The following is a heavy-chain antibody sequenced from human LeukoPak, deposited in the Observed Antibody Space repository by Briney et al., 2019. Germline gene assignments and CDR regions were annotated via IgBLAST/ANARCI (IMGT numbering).Heavy chain of an antibody. D-gene: IGHD3-22*01. J-gene: IGHJ4*02. V-gene: IGHV3-23*01. Sequence: PGGSLRLSCAASGFTFSDYGMSWVRQAPGMGLQWVSTISSPGGSTYYADSVKGRFTVSRDNSKNTLYLQMNSLRAEDTAIYYCAKHYYDSSGLVNFDYWGQGTLVTVSS. CDR3: AKHYYDSSGLVNFDY. CDR1: GFTFSDYG. CDR2: ISSPGGST.